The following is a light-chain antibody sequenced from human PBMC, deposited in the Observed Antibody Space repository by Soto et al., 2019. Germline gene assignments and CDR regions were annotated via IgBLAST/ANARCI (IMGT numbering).Light chain of an antibody. V-gene: IGLV1-44*01. CDR3: AAWDDSLKGRV. J-gene: IGLJ3*02. CDR2: SNN. Sequence: QSVLTQPPSASGTPGQRVTISCSGSRSSIGSNTVNWYQHLPGSAPKLLIYSNNHRPSGVPDRFSASKAGASASLAISGLQSEDEGDYYCAAWDDSLKGRVFGGGTKVTVL. CDR1: RSSIGSNT.